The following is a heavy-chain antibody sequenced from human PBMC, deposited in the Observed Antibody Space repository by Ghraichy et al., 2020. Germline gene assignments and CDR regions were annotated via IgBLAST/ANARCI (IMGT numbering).Heavy chain of an antibody. Sequence: SETLSLTCTVSGGSISSSSYYWGWIRQPPGKGLEWIGSIYYSGSTYYNPSLKSRVTISVDTSKNQFSLKLSSVTAADTAVYYCATYYYDSSGYAFSGLDYWGQGTLVTVSS. J-gene: IGHJ4*02. CDR2: IYYSGST. D-gene: IGHD3-22*01. CDR3: ATYYYDSSGYAFSGLDY. CDR1: GGSISSSSYY. V-gene: IGHV4-39*01.